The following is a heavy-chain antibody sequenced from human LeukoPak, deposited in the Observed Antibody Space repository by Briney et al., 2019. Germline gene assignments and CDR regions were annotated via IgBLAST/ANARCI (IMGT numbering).Heavy chain of an antibody. CDR3: ARDQVVMNTFGGVIEQRYYGMDV. CDR1: GGSFSDYY. V-gene: IGHV4-34*01. CDR2: INHSGST. Sequence: SETLSLTCAVYGGSFSDYYWRWMRQPPGKTVVWFGEINHSGSTNYNPSLKSRVTISVNTSKIQFSLKLSSVTAADTAVYYCARDQVVMNTFGGVIEQRYYGMDVWGQGTTVTVSS. D-gene: IGHD3-16*02. J-gene: IGHJ6*02.